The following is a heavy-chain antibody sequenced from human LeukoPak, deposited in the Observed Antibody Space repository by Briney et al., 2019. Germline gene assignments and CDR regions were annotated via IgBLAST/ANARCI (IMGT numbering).Heavy chain of an antibody. V-gene: IGHV5-51*01. Sequence: GEPLKISCKGSGYSFTNYWIAWVRQMPGKGLEWMGIIYPGDSDTRYSPSFQGQVTISADKSISTAYLQWSSLKASDTAMYYCARRGGLTQYCMDVWGQGTTVTVSS. D-gene: IGHD4-23*01. J-gene: IGHJ6*02. CDR3: ARRGGLTQYCMDV. CDR2: IYPGDSDT. CDR1: GYSFTNYW.